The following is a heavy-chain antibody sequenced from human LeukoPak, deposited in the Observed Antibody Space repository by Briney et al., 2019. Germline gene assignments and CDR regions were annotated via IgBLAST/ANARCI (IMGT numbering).Heavy chain of an antibody. Sequence: GGALRLSCAPSGFTVSSNYMSWVRQAPGKGLEWVSLIYSGGSTFYSDSVKGRFTISRDNSKNTLYLQMNSLRAEDTAVYYCAKDRKGRPAAMWGWFDPWGQGTLVTVSS. V-gene: IGHV3-53*05. CDR3: AKDRKGRPAAMWGWFDP. D-gene: IGHD2-2*01. CDR2: IYSGGST. CDR1: GFTVSSNY. J-gene: IGHJ5*02.